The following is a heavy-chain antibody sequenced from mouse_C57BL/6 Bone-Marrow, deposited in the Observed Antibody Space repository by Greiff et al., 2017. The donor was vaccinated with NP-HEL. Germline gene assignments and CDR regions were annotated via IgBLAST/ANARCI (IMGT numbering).Heavy chain of an antibody. CDR3: ARYYYRGFAY. D-gene: IGHD1-1*01. Sequence: LMEPGPELVKPGASVKISCKASGYTFTDYYINWVKQRPGQGLEWIGWIYPGSGNTKYNEKFKGKATLTVDTSSSTAYMQLSSLTSEDAAVYFCARYYYRGFAYWGQGTLVTVSA. CDR1: GYTFTDYY. CDR2: IYPGSGNT. V-gene: IGHV1-84*01. J-gene: IGHJ3*01.